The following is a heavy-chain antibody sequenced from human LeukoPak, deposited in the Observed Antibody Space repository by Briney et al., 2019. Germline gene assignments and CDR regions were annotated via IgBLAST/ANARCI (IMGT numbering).Heavy chain of an antibody. Sequence: PSETLSLTCAVYGGSFSGYYWSWIRQPPGKGLEWIGEINHSGSTNYNPSLKSRDTISVDTSKNQFSLKLSSVTAADTAVYYCARGRPERTIFGVVILDYWGQGTLVTVSS. CDR1: GGSFSGYY. V-gene: IGHV4-34*01. CDR3: ARGRPERTIFGVVILDY. CDR2: INHSGST. J-gene: IGHJ4*02. D-gene: IGHD3-3*01.